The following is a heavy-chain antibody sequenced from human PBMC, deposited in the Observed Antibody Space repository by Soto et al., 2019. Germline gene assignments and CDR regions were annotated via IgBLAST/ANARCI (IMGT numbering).Heavy chain of an antibody. J-gene: IGHJ3*02. CDR3: ARVSEVPAAIGIAFDI. CDR2: IIPIFGTA. Sequence: QVQLVQSGAEVKKPGSSVKVSCKASGGTFSSYAISWVRQAPGQGLEWMGGIIPIFGTANYAQKFQGRVTITADASTSTAYMELSSLRSEDTAVYYCARVSEVPAAIGIAFDIWGQGTMVTVSS. V-gene: IGHV1-69*01. CDR1: GGTFSSYA. D-gene: IGHD2-2*02.